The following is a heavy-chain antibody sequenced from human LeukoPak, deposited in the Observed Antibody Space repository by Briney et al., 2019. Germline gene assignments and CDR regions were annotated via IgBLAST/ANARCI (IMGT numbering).Heavy chain of an antibody. CDR3: ARARGGFDY. J-gene: IGHJ4*02. CDR1: GFTFSNAW. Sequence: GGSLRLSCAASGFTFSNAWMSWVRQAPGKGLEWVANIKQDGSEKYYVDSVKGRFTISRDNAKNSLYLQMNSLRAEDTAVYYCARARGGFDYWGQGTLVTVSS. D-gene: IGHD3-16*01. CDR2: IKQDGSEK. V-gene: IGHV3-7*01.